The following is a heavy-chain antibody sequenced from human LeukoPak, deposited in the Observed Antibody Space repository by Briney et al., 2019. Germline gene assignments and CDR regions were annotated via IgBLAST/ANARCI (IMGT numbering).Heavy chain of an antibody. CDR3: ARRIQLWTNYYYYYMDV. J-gene: IGHJ6*03. Sequence: ASVKVSCKASGYTFTSYDINWVRQATGQGLEWMGWMNPNSGNTGYAQKFQGRVTMTRNTSISTAYMELSSLRSEGTAVYYCARRIQLWTNYYYYYMDVWGKGTTVTISS. CDR1: GYTFTSYD. D-gene: IGHD5-18*01. CDR2: MNPNSGNT. V-gene: IGHV1-8*01.